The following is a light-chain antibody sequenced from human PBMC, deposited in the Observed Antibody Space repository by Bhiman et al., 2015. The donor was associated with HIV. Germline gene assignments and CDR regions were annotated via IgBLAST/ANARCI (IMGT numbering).Light chain of an antibody. V-gene: IGLV3-21*04. Sequence: SYELTQPPSVSVAPGKTARITCGGNNIGSKSVHWYQQKPGQAPVLVIYYDSDRPSGIPERFSGSNSGNTATLTISRVEAGDEADYYCQVWDSSSWWVFGEGQADRP. CDR3: QVWDSSSWWV. J-gene: IGLJ3*02. CDR1: NIGSKS. CDR2: YDS.